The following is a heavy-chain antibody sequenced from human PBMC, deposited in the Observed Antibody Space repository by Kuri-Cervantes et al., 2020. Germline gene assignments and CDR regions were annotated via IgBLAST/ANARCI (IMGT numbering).Heavy chain of an antibody. CDR1: GFTFSNYA. CDR3: ARVPLLTYYYDSSGRRGGPIEDY. J-gene: IGHJ4*02. V-gene: IGHV3-21*04. D-gene: IGHD3-22*01. Sequence: GESLKISCAASGFTFSNYAMSWVRQAPGKGLEWVSSISSSSSYIYYADSVKGRFTISRDNAKNSLYLQMNSLRAEDTAVYYCARVPLLTYYYDSSGRRGGPIEDYRGQGTLVTVSS. CDR2: ISSSSSYI.